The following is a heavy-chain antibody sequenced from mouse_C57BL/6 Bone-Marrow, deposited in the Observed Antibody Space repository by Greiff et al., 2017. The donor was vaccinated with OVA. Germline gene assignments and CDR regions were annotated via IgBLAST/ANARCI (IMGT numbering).Heavy chain of an antibody. J-gene: IGHJ4*01. D-gene: IGHD2-4*01. Sequence: EVQGVESGGGLVKPGGSLKLSCAASGFTFSSYTMSWVRQTPEKRLEWVATISGGGGNTYYPDSVKGRFTISRDNAKNTLYLQMSSLRSEDTALYYCARRGYYDYLMDYWGQGTSVTVSS. CDR1: GFTFSSYT. CDR3: ARRGYYDYLMDY. V-gene: IGHV5-9*01. CDR2: ISGGGGNT.